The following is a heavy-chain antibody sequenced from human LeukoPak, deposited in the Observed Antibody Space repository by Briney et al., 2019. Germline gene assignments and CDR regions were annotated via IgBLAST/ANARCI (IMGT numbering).Heavy chain of an antibody. Sequence: SETLSLTCTVSGGSISSYYWSWIRQPPGKGLEWNGYIYYSGSTNYNPSLKSRVTISVDTSKNQFSLKLSSVTAADTAVYYCAGGSGWYFYWGQGTLVTVSS. CDR1: GGSISSYY. CDR2: IYYSGST. D-gene: IGHD6-19*01. CDR3: AGGSGWYFY. V-gene: IGHV4-59*01. J-gene: IGHJ4*02.